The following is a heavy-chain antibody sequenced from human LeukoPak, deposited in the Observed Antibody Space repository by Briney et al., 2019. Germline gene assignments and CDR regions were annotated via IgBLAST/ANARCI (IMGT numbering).Heavy chain of an antibody. CDR2: IIHSGRT. CDR3: ARGRGSGYDSSGYYQLRVYYFDY. V-gene: IGHV4-34*01. J-gene: IGHJ4*02. Sequence: SEILSLTCAVYGGSFSGYYWSWIRQPPGEGLEWVGEIIHSGRTNYNPSLKSRVTLSVDTSKNQFSLKLSSVTAADTAVYYCARGRGSGYDSSGYYQLRVYYFDYWGQGTLVTVSS. D-gene: IGHD3-22*01. CDR1: GGSFSGYY.